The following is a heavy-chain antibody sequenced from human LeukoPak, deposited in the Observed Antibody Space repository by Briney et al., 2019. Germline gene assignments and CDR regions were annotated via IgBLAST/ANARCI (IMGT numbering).Heavy chain of an antibody. CDR1: GYTFTSYD. Sequence: GASVKVSCKTSGYTFTSYDINWVRQVTGQGLEWMGGMDGSSGKTAYAQKFLGRVTITRNTSISTAYMELSSLTSEDTAVYYCARLYYYASSGYDALDIWGQGTMVTVSS. CDR2: MDGSSGKT. V-gene: IGHV1-8*01. J-gene: IGHJ3*02. CDR3: ARLYYYASSGYDALDI. D-gene: IGHD3-22*01.